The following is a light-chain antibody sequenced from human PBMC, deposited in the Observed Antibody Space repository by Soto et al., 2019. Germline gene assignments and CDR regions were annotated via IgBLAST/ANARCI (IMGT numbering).Light chain of an antibody. CDR2: VAS. CDR3: QHYGIAPIT. CDR1: QSVGSR. J-gene: IGKJ5*01. Sequence: EIVLTQSPGTLSLSPGGRATLSCRASQSVGSRLAWYQQKPGQAPRLLISVASSRATGIPDRFSGSGSATDITLTITRLEPEDFALYYCQHYGIAPITFGQGT. V-gene: IGKV3-20*01.